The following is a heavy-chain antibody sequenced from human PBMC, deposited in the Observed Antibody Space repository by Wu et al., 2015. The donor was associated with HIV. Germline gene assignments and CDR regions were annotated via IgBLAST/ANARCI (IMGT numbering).Heavy chain of an antibody. CDR2: MNPNSGNT. D-gene: IGHD3-10*01. J-gene: IGHJ4*02. V-gene: IGHV1-8*01. CDR3: ARGTPXTWFGVIY. CDR1: GYTFTSYD. Sequence: QVQLVQSGAEVKEPGASVKISCKTSGYTFTSYDVNWVRQATGQGLEWMGWMNPNSGNTGYALRFQGRVSLTRDTSTNTAYLELSDLSSEDTAIYYCARGTPXTWFGVIYWGQGTLVTVSS.